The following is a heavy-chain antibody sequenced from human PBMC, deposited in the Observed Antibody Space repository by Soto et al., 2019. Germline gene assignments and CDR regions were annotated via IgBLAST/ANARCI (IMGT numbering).Heavy chain of an antibody. D-gene: IGHD5-12*01. Sequence: SETLSLTCAVSGGSISSSNWWSWVRQPPGKGLEWIGEIYHSGSTNYNPSLKSRVTISVDKSKNQFSLKLSSVTAADTAVYYCATQPVDILATIDRRNYYYYYGMDVWGQGTTVTVSS. CDR3: ATQPVDILATIDRRNYYYYYGMDV. V-gene: IGHV4-4*02. CDR1: GGSISSSNW. J-gene: IGHJ6*02. CDR2: IYHSGST.